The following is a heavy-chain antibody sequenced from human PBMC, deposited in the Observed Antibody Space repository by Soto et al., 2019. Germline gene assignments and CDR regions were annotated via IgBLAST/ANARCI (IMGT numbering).Heavy chain of an antibody. CDR3: GKGGVSPVIISRAFACDF. CDR1: GFNFDSYA. CDR2: ISGGRGGRT. D-gene: IGHD2-21*01. Sequence: PGGSLRLSCKASGFNFDSYAMSWVRQAPGKGLEWVSGISGGRGGRTHYANSVKGRLTISRDNSKNTLYLQMDSLRVEDTAVYYCGKGGVSPVIISRAFACDFWGQGTLVTVSS. J-gene: IGHJ4*02. V-gene: IGHV3-23*01.